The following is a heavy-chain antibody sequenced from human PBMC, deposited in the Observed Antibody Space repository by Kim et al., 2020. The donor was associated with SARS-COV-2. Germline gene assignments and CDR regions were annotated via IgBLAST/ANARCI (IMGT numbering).Heavy chain of an antibody. Sequence: GGSLRLSCVASGFTFSGYRMSWVRQAPGKGLEWVSSISGSRNYKYYAESVKGRFTISSDDATNSLFLQMSSLRAEDTAVYYCARGPPCDYWGQGPLVTVS. V-gene: IGHV3-21*01. CDR2: ISGSRNYK. J-gene: IGHJ4*02. CDR3: ARGPPCDY. CDR1: GFTFSGYR.